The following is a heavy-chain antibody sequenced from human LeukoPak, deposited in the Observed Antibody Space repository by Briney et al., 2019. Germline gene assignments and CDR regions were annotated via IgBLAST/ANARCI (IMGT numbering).Heavy chain of an antibody. CDR1: GYTFTGYY. CDR2: INPNSGGT. J-gene: IGHJ5*02. CDR3: ARVRGYGSGKNWFDP. Sequence: ASVKVSCKASGYTFTGYYMRWVRQAPGQGLEWMGWINPNSGGTNYAQKFQGRVTMTRDTSISTAYMELSRLRSDDTAVCYCARVRGYGSGKNWFDPWGQGTLVTVSS. D-gene: IGHD3-10*01. V-gene: IGHV1-2*02.